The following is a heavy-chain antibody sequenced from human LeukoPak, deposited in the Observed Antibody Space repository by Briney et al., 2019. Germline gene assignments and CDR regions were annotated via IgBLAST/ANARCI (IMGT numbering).Heavy chain of an antibody. CDR2: IWYDGSNK. V-gene: IGHV3-33*07. D-gene: IGHD5-18*01. CDR1: GFSFSTYP. CDR3: ARDLGTAMALIDY. Sequence: GGSLRLSCAASGFSFSTYPMSWVRQAPGKGLEWVAVIWYDGSNKYYADSVKGRFTISRDNSKNTLYLQMNSLRAEDTAVYYCARDLGTAMALIDYWGQGTLVTVSS. J-gene: IGHJ4*02.